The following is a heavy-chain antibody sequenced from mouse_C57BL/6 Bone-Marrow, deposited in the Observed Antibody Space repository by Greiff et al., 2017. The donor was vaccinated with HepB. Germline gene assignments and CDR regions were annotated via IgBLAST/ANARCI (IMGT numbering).Heavy chain of an antibody. CDR2: IDPESGDT. D-gene: IGHD1-1*01. Sequence: EVQLQQSGAELVRPGASVKLSCTASGFNIKDDYMHWVKQRPEQGLEWIGWIDPESGDTEDASKFQGKATITTDTSSNTAYLQLSSLTSEDTAVYYCTTDCGSSYWYFDVGGTGTTVTVTS. CDR3: TTDCGSSYWYFDV. V-gene: IGHV14-4*01. J-gene: IGHJ1*03. CDR1: GFNIKDDY.